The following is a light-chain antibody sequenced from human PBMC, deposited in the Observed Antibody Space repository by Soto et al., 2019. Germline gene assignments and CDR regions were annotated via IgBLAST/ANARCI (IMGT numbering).Light chain of an antibody. J-gene: IGKJ1*01. CDR1: QSVSSSY. CDR3: QQYGSSPTWT. Sequence: EIVLTQSPGTLSLSPGERATLSCRASQSVSSSYLAWYQQKPGQAPRLLIYGASSMATGIPDRFSGSGSGTDFTLTISRQEPEDFAVYYCQQYGSSPTWTFGQGTKVEIK. V-gene: IGKV3-20*01. CDR2: GAS.